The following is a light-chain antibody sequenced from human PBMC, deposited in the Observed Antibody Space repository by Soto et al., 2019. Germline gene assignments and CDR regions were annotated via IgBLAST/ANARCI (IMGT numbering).Light chain of an antibody. CDR3: QQRSNWPRT. CDR2: DAS. CDR1: QSVSSY. Sequence: EIVLPQSPATLSLSPGERATLSCRASQSVSSYLAWYQQKPGQAPRLLIYDASKRATGIPARFSGSGSVTDFTLTIGSLEPEDFAIYYCQQRSNWPRTFGQGTKVEI. J-gene: IGKJ1*01. V-gene: IGKV3-11*01.